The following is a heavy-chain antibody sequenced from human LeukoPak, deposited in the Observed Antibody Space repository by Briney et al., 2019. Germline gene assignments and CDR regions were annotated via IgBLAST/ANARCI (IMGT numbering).Heavy chain of an antibody. J-gene: IGHJ4*02. CDR2: ISSSSSYI. CDR3: ARDIDWSDVTIKYFDY. Sequence: PGGSLRLSCAASGFTFSSYSMNWVRQAPGKGLEWVSSISSSSSYIYYADSVKGRFTISRDNAKNSLYLQMNSLRAEDTAVYYCARDIDWSDVTIKYFDYWGQGTLVTVSS. V-gene: IGHV3-21*01. CDR1: GFTFSSYS. D-gene: IGHD1-1*01.